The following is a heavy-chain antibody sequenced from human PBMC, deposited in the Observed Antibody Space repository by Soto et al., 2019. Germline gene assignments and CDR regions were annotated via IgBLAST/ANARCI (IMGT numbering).Heavy chain of an antibody. CDR2: IYYSGST. D-gene: IGHD3-3*01. J-gene: IGHJ5*02. CDR1: GGSISSYY. Sequence: SETLFLTCTVSGGSISSYYWSWIRQPPGKGLEWIGYIYYSGSTNYNPSLKSRVTISVDTSKNQFSLKLSSVTAADTAVYYCARREFWRAGVAWFYPCGEGDLVTVSS. CDR3: ARREFWRAGVAWFYP. V-gene: IGHV4-59*08.